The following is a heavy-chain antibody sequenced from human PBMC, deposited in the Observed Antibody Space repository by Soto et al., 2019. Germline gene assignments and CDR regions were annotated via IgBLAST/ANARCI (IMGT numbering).Heavy chain of an antibody. J-gene: IGHJ3*01. V-gene: IGHV3-23*01. Sequence: GGSLRLSCAASGFTFHNYAMSWVRQAPGKGLEWVSSINGPGDDTYYADSVKGRFTISRDNSKNTLHLQMNSLRAEDTALYYCAKKEDSDHAWGKSCLDWGQGTMFTVSS. CDR3: AKKEDSDHAWGKSCLD. CDR1: GFTFHNYA. D-gene: IGHD3-16*01. CDR2: INGPGDDT.